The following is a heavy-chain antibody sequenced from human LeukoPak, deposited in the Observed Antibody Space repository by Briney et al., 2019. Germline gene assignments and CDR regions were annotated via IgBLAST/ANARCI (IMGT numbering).Heavy chain of an antibody. CDR1: GYTFTSYD. D-gene: IGHD6-13*01. V-gene: IGHV1-8*01. CDR3: ARGPAAGTCIDY. J-gene: IGHJ4*02. Sequence: ASVKVSCKVSGYTFTSYDINWVRQATGQGLEWMGWMNPNSGNTGYAQKFQGRVTMTRNTSISTAYMELSSLRSEDTAVYYCARGPAAGTCIDYWGQGTLVTVSS. CDR2: MNPNSGNT.